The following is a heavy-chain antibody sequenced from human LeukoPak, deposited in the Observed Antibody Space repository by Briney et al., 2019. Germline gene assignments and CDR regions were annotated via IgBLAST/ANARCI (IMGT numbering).Heavy chain of an antibody. CDR2: IYYSGST. J-gene: IGHJ6*02. Sequence: PSETLSLTCTVSGGSISSYYWSWIRQPLGKGLEWIGYIYYSGSTNYNPSLKSRVTISVDTSKNQFSLKLSSVTAADTAVYYCARHYSSSWAHYGMDVWGQGTTVTVSS. V-gene: IGHV4-59*08. CDR1: GGSISSYY. D-gene: IGHD6-13*01. CDR3: ARHYSSSWAHYGMDV.